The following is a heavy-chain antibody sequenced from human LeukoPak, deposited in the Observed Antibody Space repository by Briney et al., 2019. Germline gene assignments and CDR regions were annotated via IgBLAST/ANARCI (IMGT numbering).Heavy chain of an antibody. D-gene: IGHD2-21*01. CDR1: GGSFSGYY. J-gene: IGHJ3*02. CDR2: INHSGST. CDR3: ARHPSMVAFDI. V-gene: IGHV4-34*01. Sequence: SETLSLTCAVYGGSFSGYYWSWIRQPPGKGLEWIGEINHSGSTNYNPSLKSRVTISVDTSKNQFSLKLSSVTAADTAVYYCARHPSMVAFDIWGQGTMVTVSS.